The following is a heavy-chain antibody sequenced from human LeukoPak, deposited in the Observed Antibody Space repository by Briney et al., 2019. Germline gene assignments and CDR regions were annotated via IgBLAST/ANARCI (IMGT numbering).Heavy chain of an antibody. V-gene: IGHV4-59*01. J-gene: IGHJ5*02. CDR3: ASLPSNPPTGWFDP. CDR2: IYYSGST. CDR1: GGSISSYY. Sequence: PSETLSLTCTVSGGSISSYYWSWIRQPPGKGLEGIGYIYYSGSTNYNPSLKSRVTISVDTSKNQFSLKLSSVTAADTAVYYCASLPSNPPTGWFDPWGQGTLVTVSS. D-gene: IGHD4-11*01.